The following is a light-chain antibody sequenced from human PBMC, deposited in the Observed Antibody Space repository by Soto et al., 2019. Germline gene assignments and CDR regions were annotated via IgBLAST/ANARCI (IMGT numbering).Light chain of an antibody. V-gene: IGKV3-20*01. CDR2: GAS. Sequence: QSPGTLSLSPGERATLSCRASQSVSSSYLAWYQQKPGQAPRLLIYGASNRATGIPDRFSGSGSGTDFTLTISRLEPEDFAVYYCQQYGSSGTFGQGTKVDIK. CDR3: QQYGSSGT. J-gene: IGKJ1*01. CDR1: QSVSSSY.